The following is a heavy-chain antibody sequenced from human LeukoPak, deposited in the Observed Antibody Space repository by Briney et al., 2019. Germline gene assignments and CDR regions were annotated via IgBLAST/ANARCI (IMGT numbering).Heavy chain of an antibody. CDR2: MIPIFDTT. V-gene: IGHV1-69*13. Sequence: ASVKVSCKASGGTFTSYAFIWVRQAPGQGLEWMGGMIPIFDTTNYAQKFQGRVTITADASTSTVYMDLSSLRSEDTAVYYCAKADVTLIRGGGYYYGLDVWGKGTTVTVSS. J-gene: IGHJ6*04. CDR3: AKADVTLIRGGGYYYGLDV. CDR1: GGTFTSYA. D-gene: IGHD3-10*01.